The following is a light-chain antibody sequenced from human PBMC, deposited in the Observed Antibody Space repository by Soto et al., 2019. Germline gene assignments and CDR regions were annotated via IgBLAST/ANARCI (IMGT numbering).Light chain of an antibody. CDR2: GAS. CDR1: QSVSGN. V-gene: IGKV3-15*01. J-gene: IGKJ1*01. Sequence: EIVMTHSPATLSVSPGERATLYCRASQSVSGNLAWYQQKPGQAPRLLIYGASTRATGIPARFSGSGSGTEFTLTISSLQSEDFAVYYCQQYNNWPPAFGQGTKVEIK. CDR3: QQYNNWPPA.